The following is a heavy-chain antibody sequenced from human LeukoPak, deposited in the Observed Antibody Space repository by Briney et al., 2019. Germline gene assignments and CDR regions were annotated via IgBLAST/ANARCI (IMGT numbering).Heavy chain of an antibody. CDR2: ISYDGSNK. D-gene: IGHD1-7*01. Sequence: PGGSLRLSCAASGFTFSSYGMHWVRQAPGKGLEWVAVISYDGSNKYYADSVKGRFTISRDNSKNTLYLQMNSLRAEDTAVYYCAKGFELELLVFNAFDIWGQGTMVTVSS. CDR3: AKGFELELLVFNAFDI. J-gene: IGHJ3*02. V-gene: IGHV3-30*18. CDR1: GFTFSSYG.